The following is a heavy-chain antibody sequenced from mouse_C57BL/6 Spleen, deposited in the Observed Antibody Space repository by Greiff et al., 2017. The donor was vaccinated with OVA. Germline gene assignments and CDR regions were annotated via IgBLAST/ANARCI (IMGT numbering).Heavy chain of an antibody. CDR1: GFTFSDYG. V-gene: IGHV5-17*01. CDR2: ISSGSSTI. D-gene: IGHD2-1*01. Sequence: EVQLQESGGGLVKPGGSLKLSCAASGFTFSDYGMHWVRQAPEKGLEWVAYISSGSSTIYYADTVKGRFTISRDNAKNTLFLQMTSLRSEDTAMYYCARGLLWFDYWGQGTTLTVSS. CDR3: ARGLLWFDY. J-gene: IGHJ2*01.